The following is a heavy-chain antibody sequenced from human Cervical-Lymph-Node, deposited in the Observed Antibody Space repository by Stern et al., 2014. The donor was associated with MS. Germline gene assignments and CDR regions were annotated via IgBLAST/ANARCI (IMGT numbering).Heavy chain of an antibody. CDR3: ATPYSSGWSPDH. V-gene: IGHV1-2*06. CDR2: INPNSRDT. J-gene: IGHJ5*02. Sequence: VQLVESGAEVKKPGASVKVSCKTSGYTFTDFYIHWVRQAPGQGLEWMGRINPNSRDTKFAQRFQGRVTMTRDTSISTAYMELSRLRSDDTAVYYCATPYSSGWSPDHWGQGTLVTVS. D-gene: IGHD6-19*01. CDR1: GYTFTDFY.